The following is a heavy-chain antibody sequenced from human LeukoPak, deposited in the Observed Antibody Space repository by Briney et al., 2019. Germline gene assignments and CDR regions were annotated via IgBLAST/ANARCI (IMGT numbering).Heavy chain of an antibody. CDR1: GGSISSSSYY. CDR3: ARDSSGNLDY. V-gene: IGHV4-39*07. Sequence: SETLSLTCTVSGGSISSSSYYWGWIRQPPGKGLEWIGSIYYSGSTYYNPSLKSRVTISVDTSKNQFSLKLSSVTAADTAVYYCARDSSGNLDYWGQGTLVTVSS. J-gene: IGHJ4*02. D-gene: IGHD6-19*01. CDR2: IYYSGST.